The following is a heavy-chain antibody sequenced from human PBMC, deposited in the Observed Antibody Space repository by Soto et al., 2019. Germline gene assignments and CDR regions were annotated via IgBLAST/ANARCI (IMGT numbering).Heavy chain of an antibody. CDR2: ISGKNGNT. Sequence: QVQLVQSGVEVKKPGASVKVSCKASGYTFISHGSSWVRQAPGQGLEWMGWISGKNGNTNYAQKLKGRVTVTTDTSTSTAYMELRSLRSDDTAVYYCARVSSSIVVVPDYGMDVWGQGTTVTVSS. CDR1: GYTFISHG. V-gene: IGHV1-18*04. CDR3: ARVSSSIVVVPDYGMDV. J-gene: IGHJ6*02. D-gene: IGHD2-15*01.